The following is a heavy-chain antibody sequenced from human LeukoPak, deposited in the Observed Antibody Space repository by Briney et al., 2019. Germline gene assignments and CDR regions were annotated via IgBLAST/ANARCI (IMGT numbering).Heavy chain of an antibody. V-gene: IGHV3-30*03. CDR1: GFTFSIYV. CDR2: ISYDGSNN. Sequence: GGPLGLSCASSGFTFSIYVMHWVRQARGKGLEWVAVISYDGSNNYYADSVKGRFTISRDNSKNTLYLQMNSLSAEDTAVSYCASSSGHDYWGPGTLVTVSS. D-gene: IGHD6-25*01. J-gene: IGHJ4*02. CDR3: ASSSGHDY.